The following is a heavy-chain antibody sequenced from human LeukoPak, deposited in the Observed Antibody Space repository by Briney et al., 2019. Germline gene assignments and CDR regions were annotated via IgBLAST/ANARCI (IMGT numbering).Heavy chain of an antibody. CDR3: ARHYYDSGGYNSAFDY. J-gene: IGHJ4*02. CDR2: ISAYNGDT. CDR1: GYTFSNYD. D-gene: IGHD3-22*01. V-gene: IGHV1-18*01. Sequence: ASVKVSCKASGYTFSNYDITWARQAPGQGLEWLGWISAYNGDTNYAQKLQGRVTMTTDTSTGTAYMELRSLRSDDTAVYYCARHYYDSGGYNSAFDYWGQGTLVTVSS.